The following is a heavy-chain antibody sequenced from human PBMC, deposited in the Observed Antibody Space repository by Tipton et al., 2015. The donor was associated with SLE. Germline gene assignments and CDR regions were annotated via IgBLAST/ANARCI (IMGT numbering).Heavy chain of an antibody. D-gene: IGHD3-3*01. CDR1: GGSISSYY. V-gene: IGHV4-59*01. Sequence: TLSLTCTVSGGSISSYYWSWIRQPPGKGLEWIGYIYYSGSTNYNPSLKRRVPISVDTSKNQFSLKLSSVTAADTAVYYCASLRFLEWLSLYYFDSWGQGTLVPVSS. J-gene: IGHJ4*02. CDR3: ASLRFLEWLSLYYFDS. CDR2: IYYSGST.